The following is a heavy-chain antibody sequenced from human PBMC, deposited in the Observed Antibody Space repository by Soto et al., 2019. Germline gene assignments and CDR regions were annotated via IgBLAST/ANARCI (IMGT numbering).Heavy chain of an antibody. CDR2: IDSDGIYT. CDR1: GFTTTNHW. CDR3: GSVFEY. J-gene: IGHJ4*02. V-gene: IGHV3-74*01. Sequence: GGALRHNCAASGFTTTNHWMHWVRQAPEKGLVWVSRIDSDGIYTSYADSVKGRFTISRDNAKNTLYLQMNDLRTEDTAVYYCGSVFEYCGQGSLVTVAS.